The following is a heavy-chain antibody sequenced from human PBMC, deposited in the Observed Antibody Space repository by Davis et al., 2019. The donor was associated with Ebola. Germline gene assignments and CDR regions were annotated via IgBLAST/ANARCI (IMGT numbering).Heavy chain of an antibody. Sequence: PGGSLRLSCAASGFTFSTYAMSCVRQAPGKGLEWVSGISGSGISGRGGRTYYADSVKGRFTISRDSSKNTLYLQMTSLRAEDTAVYYCAKVGEYYDFWSGYAPLSYWGQGTLVTVSS. CDR2: ISGSGISGRGGRT. V-gene: IGHV3-23*01. J-gene: IGHJ4*02. CDR1: GFTFSTYA. CDR3: AKVGEYYDFWSGYAPLSY. D-gene: IGHD3-3*01.